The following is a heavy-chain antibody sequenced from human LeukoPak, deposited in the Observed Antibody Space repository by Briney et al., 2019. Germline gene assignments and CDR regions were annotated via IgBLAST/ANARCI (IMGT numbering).Heavy chain of an antibody. Sequence: GESLKISCKASGYFFPSSWIGWVRQMPGKGLEWMGIIYPGDSETIYGPSFQGQVTISADKSISTAYLQWSSLKASDTAMYYCARGMGRRAFEIWSQGTMVTVSS. J-gene: IGHJ3*02. V-gene: IGHV5-51*01. CDR3: ARGMGRRAFEI. D-gene: IGHD3-10*01. CDR2: IYPGDSET. CDR1: GYFFPSSW.